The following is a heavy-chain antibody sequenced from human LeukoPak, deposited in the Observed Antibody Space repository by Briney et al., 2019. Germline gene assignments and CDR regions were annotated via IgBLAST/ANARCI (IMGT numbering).Heavy chain of an antibody. CDR3: ARDLWIDYGDPNDAFDI. CDR1: GYTFTSYA. CDR2: INAGNGNT. Sequence: ASVKVSCKASGYTFTSYAMHWVRQAPGQRLEWMGWINAGNGNTKYPQKFQGRVTITRDTSASTAYMELSSLRSEDTAVYYCARDLWIDYGDPNDAFDIWGQGTMVTVSS. V-gene: IGHV1-3*01. J-gene: IGHJ3*02. D-gene: IGHD4-17*01.